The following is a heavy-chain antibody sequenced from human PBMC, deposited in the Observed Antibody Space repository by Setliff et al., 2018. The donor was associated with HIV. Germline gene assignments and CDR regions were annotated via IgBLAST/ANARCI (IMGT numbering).Heavy chain of an antibody. CDR2: ISGSGGST. J-gene: IGHJ4*02. CDR1: GFTFSSYW. Sequence: GGSLRLSCAASGFTFSSYWMSWVRQAPGKGLEWVSGISGSGGSTYYADSVKGRFTISRDNSKNTLYLQMNSLRAEDTAVYFCAKDDYVWGNPFDYWGQGTLVTVSS. V-gene: IGHV3-23*01. D-gene: IGHD3-16*01. CDR3: AKDDYVWGNPFDY.